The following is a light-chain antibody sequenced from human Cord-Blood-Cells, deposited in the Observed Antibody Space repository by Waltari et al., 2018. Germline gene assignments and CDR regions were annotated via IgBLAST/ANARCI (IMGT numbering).Light chain of an antibody. CDR2: EVS. Sequence: QSALTQPASVSGSPGQSITISCTGTSSDVGSYNLVSWYQQHPGKAPKLMIYEVSKRREGVSNRFSGSKSGNTASLTISGLQAEDEADYYCCSYAGSVVFGGGTKLTVL. CDR1: SSDVGSYNL. CDR3: CSYAGSVV. J-gene: IGLJ2*01. V-gene: IGLV2-23*02.